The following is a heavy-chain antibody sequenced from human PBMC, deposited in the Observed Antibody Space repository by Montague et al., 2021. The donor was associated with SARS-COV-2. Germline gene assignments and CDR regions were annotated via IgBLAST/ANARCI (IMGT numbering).Heavy chain of an antibody. Sequence: SLRLSCAASGFTFSSYATHWVRQAPGKGLEWVAVISYDGSNKYYADSVKGRFTISRDNSKNTLYLQMNSLRAEDTAVYYCARDSTGGYSGWFDPWGQGTLVTVSS. CDR3: ARDSTGGYSGWFDP. CDR2: ISYDGSNK. V-gene: IGHV3-30-3*01. J-gene: IGHJ5*02. D-gene: IGHD5-18*01. CDR1: GFTFSSYA.